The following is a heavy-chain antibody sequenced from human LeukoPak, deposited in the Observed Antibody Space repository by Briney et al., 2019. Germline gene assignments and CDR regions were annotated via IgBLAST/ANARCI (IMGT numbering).Heavy chain of an antibody. Sequence: GGSLRLSCAASGFTFSRDWMHWVRQAPGKGPEWVSRISDDGSITTYADSVQGRFTISRDNAKSTMFLQMNSLRAEDTAVYFCARRFYQTNVYDRHFDHWGQGILDTVSS. CDR1: GFTFSRDW. J-gene: IGHJ4*02. CDR3: ARRFYQTNVYDRHFDH. V-gene: IGHV3-74*03. CDR2: ISDDGSIT. D-gene: IGHD2-8*01.